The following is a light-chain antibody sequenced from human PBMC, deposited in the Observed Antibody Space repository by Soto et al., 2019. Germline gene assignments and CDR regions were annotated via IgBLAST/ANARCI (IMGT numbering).Light chain of an antibody. V-gene: IGKV3D-15*01. CDR3: QQYGSSHT. Sequence: IVMTQYPATLSVSPGERATLSCRASQSVSNNFAWYQQKPGQAPRLLIFGASTRATGIPDRFSGSGAGAYFNLTISRLEPADFGVYYCQQYGSSHTFGQGTRLEIK. CDR1: QSVSNN. J-gene: IGKJ5*01. CDR2: GAS.